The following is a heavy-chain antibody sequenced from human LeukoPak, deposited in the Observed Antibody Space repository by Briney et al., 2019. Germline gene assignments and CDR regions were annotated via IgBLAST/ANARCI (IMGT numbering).Heavy chain of an antibody. CDR2: ISAYNGNT. V-gene: IGHV1-18*01. CDR3: ARPNSALDAFDI. D-gene: IGHD2-21*01. CDR1: GYTFTSYG. J-gene: IGHJ3*02. Sequence: ASVKVSCKASGYTFTSYGISWVRQAPGQGLEWMGWISAYNGNTNYAQKLQGRVTMTTDTSTSTAYMELRSLRSGDTAVYYCARPNSALDAFDIWGQGTMVTVSS.